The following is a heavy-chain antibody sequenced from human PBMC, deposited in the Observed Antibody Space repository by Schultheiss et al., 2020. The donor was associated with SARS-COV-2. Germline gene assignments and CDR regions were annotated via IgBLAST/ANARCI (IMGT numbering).Heavy chain of an antibody. CDR3: AREEWELLGYFDY. CDR1: GFTFSSYA. CDR2: ISSNGGST. D-gene: IGHD1-26*01. J-gene: IGHJ4*02. V-gene: IGHV3-64*01. Sequence: GGSLRLSCAASGFTFSSYAMHWVRQAPGKGLEYVSAISSNGGSTYYANSVKGRFTISRDNSKNTLYLQMGSLRAEDMAVYYCAREEWELLGYFDYWGQGTLVTVSS.